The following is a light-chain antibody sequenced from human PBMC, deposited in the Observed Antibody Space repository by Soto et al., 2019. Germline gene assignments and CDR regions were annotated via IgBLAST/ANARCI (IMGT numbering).Light chain of an antibody. CDR3: QQYGSSPLT. Sequence: EIVLTQSPGTLSLSPGERATLSCRASQSVNNNYLAWYQQRPGQAPRLLIYGASSRATGSPDRFSGSGSGTDFTLTISRLEPEDFAVYYCQQYGSSPLTFGRGT. CDR2: GAS. J-gene: IGKJ1*01. CDR1: QSVNNNY. V-gene: IGKV3-20*01.